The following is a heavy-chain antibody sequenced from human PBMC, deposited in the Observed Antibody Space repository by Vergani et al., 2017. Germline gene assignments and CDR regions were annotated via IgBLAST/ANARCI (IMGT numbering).Heavy chain of an antibody. V-gene: IGHV7-4-1*02. CDR2: INTNSGNP. CDR1: GYTFTNYP. D-gene: IGHD6-19*01. Sequence: QVQLLQSGSELKKPGASVRISCEASGYTFTNYPLIWVRQAPGQGLEFMGWINTNSGNPTYAPGFTGRFVFSLDTSVSTAYLQISGLKAEDSAVYYCARGRQWRLTEYLYGMDVWAKGPRSPSP. J-gene: IGHJ6*02. CDR3: ARGRQWRLTEYLYGMDV.